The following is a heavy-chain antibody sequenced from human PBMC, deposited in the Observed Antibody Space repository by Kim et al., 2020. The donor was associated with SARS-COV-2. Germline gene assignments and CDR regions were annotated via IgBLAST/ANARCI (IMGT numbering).Heavy chain of an antibody. Sequence: ASVKVSCTTSGYTFTTYGISWVRQAPGQGLEWMGWIAGYNSKTDYSQKFQGRVSMTSDPYANTAYMELRSLRLDDTALYFCARVNPGRGVGVIPHDYWGQ. V-gene: IGHV1-18*01. CDR3: ARVNPGRGVGVIPHDY. J-gene: IGHJ4*02. CDR1: GYTFTTYG. CDR2: IAGYNSKT. D-gene: IGHD3-3*01.